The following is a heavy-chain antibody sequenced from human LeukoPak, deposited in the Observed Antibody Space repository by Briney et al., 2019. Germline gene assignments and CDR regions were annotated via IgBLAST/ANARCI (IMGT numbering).Heavy chain of an antibody. V-gene: IGHV1-69*01. Sequence: SVKVSCKASGGTFSSYAISWVRQAPGQGLEWMGGIIPIFGTANYAQKFQGRVTITADESTSTAYMELSSLRSEDTAVYYCARLYCSSTSCHIGAPGGSDPWGQGTLVTVSS. D-gene: IGHD2-2*02. CDR2: IIPIFGTA. J-gene: IGHJ5*02. CDR3: ARLYCSSTSCHIGAPGGSDP. CDR1: GGTFSSYA.